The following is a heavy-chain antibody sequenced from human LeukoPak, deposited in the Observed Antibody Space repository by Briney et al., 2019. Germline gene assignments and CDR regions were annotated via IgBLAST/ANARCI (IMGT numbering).Heavy chain of an antibody. D-gene: IGHD2-15*01. J-gene: IGHJ4*02. V-gene: IGHV3-23*01. CDR2: ISGSGGST. CDR1: GFTFSSYS. CDR3: AKVGAAATGFPFDY. Sequence: GGSLRLSCAASGFTFSSYSMSWVRQAPGKGLEWVSAISGSGGSTYYADSVKGRFTISRDNSKNTLDLQMNSLRAEDTAVYYCAKVGAAATGFPFDYWGQGTLVTVSS.